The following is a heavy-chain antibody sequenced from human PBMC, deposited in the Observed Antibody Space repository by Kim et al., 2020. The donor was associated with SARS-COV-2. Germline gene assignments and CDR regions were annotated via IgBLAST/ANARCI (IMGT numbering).Heavy chain of an antibody. CDR1: GGSISSSNW. Sequence: SETLSLTCTVSGGSISSSNWWRWFRQPPGTGLVWIGGIYYSGSTNYNPSLQSRVTISVDKSKNQFSLKLRSVTAADTAVDYCARNRVDIVVVPAAIRHGMDVCGQGTTATV. CDR3: ARNRVDIVVVPAAIRHGMDV. J-gene: IGHJ6*02. D-gene: IGHD2-2*01. V-gene: IGHV4-4*02. CDR2: IYYSGST.